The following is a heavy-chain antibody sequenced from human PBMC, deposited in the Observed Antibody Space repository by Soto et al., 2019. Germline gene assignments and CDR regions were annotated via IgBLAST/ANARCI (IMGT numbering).Heavy chain of an antibody. CDR2: IFSNDEK. V-gene: IGHV2-26*01. CDR3: ARTSLEFGGLYYYYVDV. J-gene: IGHJ6*03. D-gene: IGHD3-16*01. Sequence: GSGPTLVNPTETLTLTCTVSGFSLSNARMGVSWIRQPPGKALEWLAHIFSNDEKSYSTSLKSRLTISKDTSKSQVVLTMTNMDPVDTATYYCARTSLEFGGLYYYYVDVWGKGTTVTVPS. CDR1: GFSLSNARMG.